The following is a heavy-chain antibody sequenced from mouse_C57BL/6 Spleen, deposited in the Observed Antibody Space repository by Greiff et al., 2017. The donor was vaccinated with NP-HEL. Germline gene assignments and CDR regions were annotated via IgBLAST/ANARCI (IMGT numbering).Heavy chain of an antibody. Sequence: QVQLQQPGAELVKPGASVKLSCKASGYTFTSYWMHWVKQRPGPGLEWIGMIHPNSGSTNYNEKFKSKATLTVDKSSSTAYMQLSSLTSEDSAVYYCARRGNWDDAMDYWGQGTSVTVSS. J-gene: IGHJ4*01. V-gene: IGHV1-64*01. CDR2: IHPNSGST. D-gene: IGHD4-1*01. CDR1: GYTFTSYW. CDR3: ARRGNWDDAMDY.